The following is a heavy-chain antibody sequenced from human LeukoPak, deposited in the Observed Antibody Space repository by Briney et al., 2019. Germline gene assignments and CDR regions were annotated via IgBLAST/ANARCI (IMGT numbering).Heavy chain of an antibody. D-gene: IGHD3-10*01. CDR1: GGSLNNYF. CDR2: VSDSGRS. CDR3: AGCEGVVGAPFDL. J-gene: IGHJ2*01. V-gene: IGHV4-34*01. Sequence: SEPLSLTCAVSGGSLNNYFWNWIRQAPGKGLEWIGGVSDSGRSNYNPSLESRLTISVDTSKDQFCLNLYSVTAADTAVYYCAGCEGVVGAPFDLWGRGTLVTV.